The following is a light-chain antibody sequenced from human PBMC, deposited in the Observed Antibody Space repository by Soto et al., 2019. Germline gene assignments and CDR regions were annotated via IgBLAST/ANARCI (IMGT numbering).Light chain of an antibody. J-gene: IGLJ1*01. CDR3: SSYTSRSIIYV. CDR2: DVS. Sequence: QSALTHPASVSGSPGQSITISGTGTSSDAGGYNYVSWYQQNPGKAPKLMIYDVSNRPSGVSNRFSGSKSSNTASLTISGLQAEDEADYYCSSYTSRSIIYVFGTGNKLTVL. CDR1: SSDAGGYNY. V-gene: IGLV2-14*01.